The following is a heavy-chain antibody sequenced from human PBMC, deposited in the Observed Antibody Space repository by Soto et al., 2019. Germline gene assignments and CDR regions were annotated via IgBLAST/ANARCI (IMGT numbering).Heavy chain of an antibody. CDR2: ISYDGTEE. V-gene: IGHV3-30*18. CDR1: GFTSSSFG. CDR3: AKGRFDVVTISPFDH. J-gene: IGHJ4*01. D-gene: IGHD3-3*02. Sequence: GSLRLSCAASGFTSSSFGMHWVRQAPGKGLEWVAVISYDGTEEKYADSVKGRATVSRDNSKSTVYLQMNRLRGDDSAIYYCAKGRFDVVTISPFDHWGQGTLVTVSS.